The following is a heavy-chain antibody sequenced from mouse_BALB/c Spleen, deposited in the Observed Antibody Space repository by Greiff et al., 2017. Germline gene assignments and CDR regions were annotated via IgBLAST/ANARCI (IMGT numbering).Heavy chain of an antibody. D-gene: IGHD2-2*01. Sequence: QVQLKQSGAELVRPRTSVKVSCKASGYAFTNYLIEWVKQRPGQGLEWIGVINPGSGGTNYNEKFKGKATLTADKSSSTAYMQLSSLTSDDSAVYFCARSPYGYDYFDYWGQGTTLTVSS. CDR1: GYAFTNYL. J-gene: IGHJ2*01. CDR2: INPGSGGT. V-gene: IGHV1-54*01. CDR3: ARSPYGYDYFDY.